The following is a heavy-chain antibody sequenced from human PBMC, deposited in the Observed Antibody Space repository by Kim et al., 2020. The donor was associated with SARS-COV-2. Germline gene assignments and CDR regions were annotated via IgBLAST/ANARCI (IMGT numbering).Heavy chain of an antibody. V-gene: IGHV3-7*01. D-gene: IGHD6-6*01. CDR3: ARVGEAAPTKHYGMDV. CDR1: GFTFSSYW. CDR2: IKQDGSEK. Sequence: GGSLRLSCAASGFTFSSYWMSWVRQAPGKGLEWVANIKQDGSEKYYVDSVKGRFTISRDNAKNSLYLQMNSLRAEDTAVYYCARVGEAAPTKHYGMDVWGQGTTVTVSS. J-gene: IGHJ6*02.